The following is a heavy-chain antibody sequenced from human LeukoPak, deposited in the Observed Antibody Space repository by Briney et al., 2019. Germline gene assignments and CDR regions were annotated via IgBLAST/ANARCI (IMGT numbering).Heavy chain of an antibody. CDR2: IRYDGSNK. D-gene: IGHD3-10*01. CDR3: ASVAKYGSGSVFDY. V-gene: IGHV3-30*02. CDR1: GFTFSSYG. Sequence: GGSLRLSCAASGFTFSSYGMHWVRQAPGKGLEWVAFIRYDGSNKYYADSVKGRFTISRDNSKNTLYLQMNSLRAEDTAVYYCASVAKYGSGSVFDYWGQGTLVTVSS. J-gene: IGHJ4*02.